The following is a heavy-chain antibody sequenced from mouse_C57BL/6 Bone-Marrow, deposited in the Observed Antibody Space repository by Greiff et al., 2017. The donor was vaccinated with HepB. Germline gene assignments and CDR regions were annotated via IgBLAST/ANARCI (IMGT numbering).Heavy chain of an antibody. D-gene: IGHD1-1*01. CDR3: ARHDTVAMAY. CDR2: ISNGGGST. CDR1: GFTFSDYY. Sequence: EVMLVESGGGLVQPGGSLKLSCAASGFTFSDYYMYWVRQTPEKRLEWVAYISNGGGSTYYPDTVKGRFTISRDNAKNTLYLQMSRLKSEDTAMYYCARHDTVAMAYWGQGTSVTVSS. V-gene: IGHV5-12*01. J-gene: IGHJ4*01.